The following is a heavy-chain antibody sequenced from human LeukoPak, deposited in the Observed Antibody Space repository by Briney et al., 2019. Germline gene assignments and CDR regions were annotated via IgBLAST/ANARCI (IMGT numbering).Heavy chain of an antibody. V-gene: IGHV4-34*01. D-gene: IGHD3-10*01. CDR3: ARTPVLWFGELKRYYFDY. Sequence: SETLSLTSAVYGGSFSGYYWSWIRQPPGKGLEWIGEINHSGSTNYNPSLKSRVTISVDTSKNQFSLKLSSVTAADTAVYYCARTPVLWFGELKRYYFDYWGQGTLVTVSS. CDR1: GGSFSGYY. J-gene: IGHJ4*02. CDR2: INHSGST.